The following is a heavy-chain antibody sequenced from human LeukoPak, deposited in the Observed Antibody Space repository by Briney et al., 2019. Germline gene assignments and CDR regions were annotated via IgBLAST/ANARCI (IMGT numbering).Heavy chain of an antibody. Sequence: GGSLRLSCAASGLTVSSNYMSWVRQAPGKGLEWVSVIYSGGSTYYADSVKGRFTISRDNSKNTLYLQMNSLRAEDTAVYYCARGSRSSGWFDCWGQGTLVTVSS. J-gene: IGHJ4*02. CDR3: ARGSRSSGWFDC. CDR1: GLTVSSNY. D-gene: IGHD6-19*01. V-gene: IGHV3-53*01. CDR2: IYSGGST.